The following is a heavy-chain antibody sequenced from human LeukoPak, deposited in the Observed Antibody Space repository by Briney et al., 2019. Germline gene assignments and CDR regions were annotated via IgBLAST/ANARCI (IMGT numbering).Heavy chain of an antibody. J-gene: IGHJ4*02. CDR2: IYTSGST. CDR3: ARHLWFGEPMPDY. Sequence: TSSETLSLPCTVSGGSISSGSYYWSWIRQPAGKGLEWIGRIYTSGSTNYNPSLKSRVTISVDTYKNTFSLKLRSVTAADTAVYYCARHLWFGEPMPDYWGQGTLVTVSS. V-gene: IGHV4-61*02. D-gene: IGHD3-10*01. CDR1: GGSISSGSYY.